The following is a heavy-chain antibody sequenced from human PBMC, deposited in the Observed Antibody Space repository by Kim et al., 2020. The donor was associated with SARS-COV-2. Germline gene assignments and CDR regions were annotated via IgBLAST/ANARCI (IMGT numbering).Heavy chain of an antibody. V-gene: IGHV1-69*13. CDR3: ARVGYCSGGRCYSPNNYYGMDV. Sequence: SVKVSCKASGGTFSNYAISWVRQAPGQGLEWMGGIIPIFGTANYAQKFQGRVTITADESTSTAYMDLSSLRSEDTAVYYCARVGYCSGGRCYSPNNYYGMDVWGQGTTVTVSS. CDR1: GGTFSNYA. D-gene: IGHD2-15*01. CDR2: IIPIFGTA. J-gene: IGHJ6*02.